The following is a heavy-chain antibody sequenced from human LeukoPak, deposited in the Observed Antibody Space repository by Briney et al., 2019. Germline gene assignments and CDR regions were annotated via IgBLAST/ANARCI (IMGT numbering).Heavy chain of an antibody. CDR2: ITPSGGT. CDR3: ARDRYGDGFAHFDY. CDR1: GYTFTSYA. Sequence: SVKVSCKASGYTFTSYAMHWVRQAPGQGLEWMGWITPSGGTNYPQKFQGRVAITRDTSISTAYMDLSRLTSDDTAVYYCARDRYGDGFAHFDYWGQGALVTVSS. V-gene: IGHV1-2*02. D-gene: IGHD5-24*01. J-gene: IGHJ4*02.